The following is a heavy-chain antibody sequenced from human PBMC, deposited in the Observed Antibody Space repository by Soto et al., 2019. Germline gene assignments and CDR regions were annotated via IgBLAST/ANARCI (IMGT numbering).Heavy chain of an antibody. CDR2: IYSSGGT. D-gene: IGHD3-3*01. CDR3: ARGQRFSDSFDP. CDR1: GGAISGYY. J-gene: IGHJ5*02. Sequence: SETLSLTCTVSGGAISGYYWTWVRQPAGKGLEWIGRIYSSGGTKYNPSLKSRVDMSLDMSKNQFSLRLSSVTAADTAVYYCARGQRFSDSFDPWGQETLVTVSS. V-gene: IGHV4-4*07.